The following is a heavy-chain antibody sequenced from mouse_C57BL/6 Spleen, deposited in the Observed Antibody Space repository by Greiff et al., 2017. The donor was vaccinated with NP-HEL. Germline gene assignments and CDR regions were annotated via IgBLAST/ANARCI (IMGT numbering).Heavy chain of an antibody. V-gene: IGHV1-22*01. D-gene: IGHD3-3*01. CDR3: AKGPVADY. CDR1: GYTFTDYN. Sequence: VQLKESGPELVKPGASVKMSCKASGYTFTDYNMHWVKQSHGKSLEWIGYINPNNGGTSYNQKFKGKATLTVNKSSSTAYMELRSLTSEDSAVYYCAKGPVADYWGQGTTLTVSS. CDR2: INPNNGGT. J-gene: IGHJ2*01.